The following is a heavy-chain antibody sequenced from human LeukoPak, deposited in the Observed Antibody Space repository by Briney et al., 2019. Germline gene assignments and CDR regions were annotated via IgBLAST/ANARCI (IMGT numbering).Heavy chain of an antibody. CDR2: IYSDNT. CDR3: ARRAGAYSHPYDY. J-gene: IGHJ4*02. D-gene: IGHD4/OR15-4a*01. V-gene: IGHV3-NL1*01. CDR1: GFTFSSYG. Sequence: GGSLRLSCAASGFTFSSYGMHWVRQAPGEGLEWVSFIYSDNTHYSDSVKGRFTISRDNSKNTLYLQMNSLRAEDTAVYYCARRAGAYSHPYDYWGQGTLVTVSS.